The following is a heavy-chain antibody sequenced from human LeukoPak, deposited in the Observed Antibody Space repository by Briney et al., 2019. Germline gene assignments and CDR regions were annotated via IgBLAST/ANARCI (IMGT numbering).Heavy chain of an antibody. J-gene: IGHJ4*02. CDR1: AYSISSGFY. CDR2: IYHSGST. D-gene: IGHD3-10*01. CDR3: ARVGLLLWFGDFDY. Sequence: PSETLSLTCTVSAYSISSGFYWGWIRQPPGKGLEWIGSIYHSGSTYYNPSLKSRVTISVNTSKNQFSLKLSSVTAADTAVYYCARVGLLLWFGDFDYWGQGTLVTVSS. V-gene: IGHV4-38-2*02.